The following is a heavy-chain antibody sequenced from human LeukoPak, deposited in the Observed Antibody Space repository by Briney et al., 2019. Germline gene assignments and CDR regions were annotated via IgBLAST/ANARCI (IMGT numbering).Heavy chain of an antibody. J-gene: IGHJ4*02. D-gene: IGHD1-26*01. Sequence: ASVKVSCKVSGYTFTDYYMHWVQQAPGKGLEWMGLVDPEDGGTIYAEKFQGRVTITADTSTDTAYMELSSLRSEDTAVYYCATVPDSGSYSEGAYWGQGTLVTVSS. CDR2: VDPEDGGT. V-gene: IGHV1-69-2*01. CDR3: ATVPDSGSYSEGAY. CDR1: GYTFTDYY.